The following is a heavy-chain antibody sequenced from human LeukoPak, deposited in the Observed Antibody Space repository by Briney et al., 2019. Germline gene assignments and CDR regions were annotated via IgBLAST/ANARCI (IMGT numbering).Heavy chain of an antibody. Sequence: ASVTVSCKASGYTFTGYYMHWVRQAPGQGLEWMGWINPNSGGTNYAQKFQGRVTMTRDTSISTAYMELSRLRSDDTAVYYCAREEDYDFWSGYFPYGMDVWGQGTTVTVSS. CDR3: AREEDYDFWSGYFPYGMDV. D-gene: IGHD3-3*01. CDR1: GYTFTGYY. J-gene: IGHJ6*02. V-gene: IGHV1-2*02. CDR2: INPNSGGT.